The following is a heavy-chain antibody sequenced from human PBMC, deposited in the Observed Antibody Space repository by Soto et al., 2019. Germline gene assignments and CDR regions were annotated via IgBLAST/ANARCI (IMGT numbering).Heavy chain of an antibody. V-gene: IGHV3-23*01. J-gene: IGHJ3*01. CDR3: VREGRGSFDF. CDR2: IGGRGNSA. Sequence: GGSLRLSSAASGFIFTNYAMNWVRQAPGKGLEWVSVIGGRGNSAYYADSVQGRFTISRDNSKNTLSLQMSSLTADDTAIYYCVREGRGSFDFWGRGTMVTVPS. CDR1: GFIFTNYA. D-gene: IGHD5-12*01.